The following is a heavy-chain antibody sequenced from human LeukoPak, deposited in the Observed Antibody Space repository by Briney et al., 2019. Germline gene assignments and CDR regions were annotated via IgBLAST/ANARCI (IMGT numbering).Heavy chain of an antibody. J-gene: IGHJ4*02. CDR2: ISGSGGST. D-gene: IGHD4-4*01. Sequence: GSLRLSCVASGFTFRTYVMSWVRQAPGKGLEWVSAISGSGGSTYYADSVKGRFTISRDNSKNTLYVQMNSLRADDTAVYYCARGNYIYSLDYWGQGTLVTVSS. CDR1: GFTFRTYV. V-gene: IGHV3-23*01. CDR3: ARGNYIYSLDY.